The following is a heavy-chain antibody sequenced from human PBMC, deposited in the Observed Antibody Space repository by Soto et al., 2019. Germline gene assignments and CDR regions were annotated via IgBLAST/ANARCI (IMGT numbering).Heavy chain of an antibody. J-gene: IGHJ6*02. CDR2: IYYSGST. CDR3: ARVPGFGTGYYYGMDV. V-gene: IGHV4-61*05. CDR1: GGSISSKSYS. D-gene: IGHD3-10*01. Sequence: LSLTCSVSGGSISSKSYSWGWIRQPPGKGLEWIGYIYYSGSTNYNPSLKSRVTISVDTSKNQFSLKLSSVTAADTAVYYCARVPGFGTGYYYGMDVWGRGTTVTVSS.